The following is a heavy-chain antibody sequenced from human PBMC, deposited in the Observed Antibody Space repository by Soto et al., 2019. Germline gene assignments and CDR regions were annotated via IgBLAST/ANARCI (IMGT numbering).Heavy chain of an antibody. CDR3: ARAPSSGYYYSFVGY. V-gene: IGHV4-61*01. CDR2: IYSSGTT. Sequence: SETLSLTCSVSGGSVSGTSFYWSWIRQPPGKGLEWIGYIYSSGTTYYNPSLKSRVTISVDTSKNQFSLRLSSVTAADTAVYYCARAPSSGYYYSFVGYWGQGTLVTVSS. J-gene: IGHJ4*02. D-gene: IGHD3-22*01. CDR1: GGSVSGTSFY.